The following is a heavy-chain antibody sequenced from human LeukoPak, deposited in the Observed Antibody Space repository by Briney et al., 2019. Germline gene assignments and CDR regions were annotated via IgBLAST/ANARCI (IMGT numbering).Heavy chain of an antibody. CDR1: GFTFSSYE. CDR2: ISYDGSDE. J-gene: IGHJ4*02. CDR3: AKVRVVFNWNYAYYFDS. D-gene: IGHD1-7*01. Sequence: GGSLRLSCAASGFTFSSYEMNWVRQAPGKGLEWVALISYDGSDEYYADSVKGRFTISRDNSKNTLYLQMNSLRAEDTAVYYCAKVRVVFNWNYAYYFDSWGQGTLVTVSS. V-gene: IGHV3-30*18.